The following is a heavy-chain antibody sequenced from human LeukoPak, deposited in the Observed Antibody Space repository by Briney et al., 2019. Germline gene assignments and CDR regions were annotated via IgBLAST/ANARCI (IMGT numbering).Heavy chain of an antibody. J-gene: IGHJ4*02. V-gene: IGHV3-30*18. Sequence: GGSLRLSCAASGFTFSSYGMHWVRQAPGKGLEWVAVISYDGSNKYYADSVKGRFTISRDNSKNTLYLQMNSLRAEDTALYYCAKDMGYSGNYRTPDYWGQGTLVTVSS. CDR2: ISYDGSNK. D-gene: IGHD1-26*01. CDR1: GFTFSSYG. CDR3: AKDMGYSGNYRTPDY.